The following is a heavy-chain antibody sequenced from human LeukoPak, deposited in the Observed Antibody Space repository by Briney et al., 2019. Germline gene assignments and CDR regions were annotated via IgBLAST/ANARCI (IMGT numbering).Heavy chain of an antibody. Sequence: GGSLRLSCAASGFTFSSSAMSWVRQAPGKGLEWVSVISGSGGSTYYADSVKGRFTISRDNSKNTLYLRMSSLRAEDTAIYYCAKDMQPPFAWGQGTLVTVSS. CDR2: ISGSGGST. CDR1: GFTFSSSA. CDR3: AKDMQPPFA. D-gene: IGHD2-2*01. J-gene: IGHJ5*02. V-gene: IGHV3-23*01.